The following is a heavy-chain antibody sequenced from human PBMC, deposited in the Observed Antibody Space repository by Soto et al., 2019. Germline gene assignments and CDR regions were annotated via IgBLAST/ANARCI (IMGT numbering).Heavy chain of an antibody. D-gene: IGHD3-3*01. Sequence: PGGSLRLSCAASSFKFSSYDVIWVRQAPGKGLEWVSYISSSSNNIYYVDFVKGRFTISRDNSKNTLYLQMNSLRAEDTAVYYCARDLDGGHWYFDLWGRGTLVTVSS. CDR2: ISSSSNNI. CDR1: SFKFSSYD. J-gene: IGHJ2*01. CDR3: ARDLDGGHWYFDL. V-gene: IGHV3-48*01.